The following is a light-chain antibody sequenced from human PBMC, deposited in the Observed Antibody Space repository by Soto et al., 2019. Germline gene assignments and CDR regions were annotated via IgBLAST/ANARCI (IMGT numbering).Light chain of an antibody. Sequence: DIQMTQSPASVSASVGDTVTITCRASQGVSNWLAWYQQKPGKAPKLLIYSVSTLEGGVPSRFRGSGSGTDFTLTITSLQPADFATYYCQQVISFPYTFGQGTKLDIK. V-gene: IGKV1-12*01. CDR1: QGVSNW. CDR2: SVS. J-gene: IGKJ2*01. CDR3: QQVISFPYT.